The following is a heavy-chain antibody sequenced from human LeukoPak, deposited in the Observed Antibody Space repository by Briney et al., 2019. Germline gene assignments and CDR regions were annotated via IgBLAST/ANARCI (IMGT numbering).Heavy chain of an antibody. CDR2: ISSSSSYI. V-gene: IGHV3-21*03. D-gene: IGHD5-12*01. CDR1: GFTFSSYS. J-gene: IGHJ6*03. CDR3: TTGMVATYHNYYYYYMDV. Sequence: GGSLRLSCAASGFTFSSYSMNWVRQAPGKGLEWVSSISSSSSYIYYADSVKGRFTISRDNSKNTLYLQMNSLKTEDTAVYYCTTGMVATYHNYYYYYMDVWGKGTTVTISS.